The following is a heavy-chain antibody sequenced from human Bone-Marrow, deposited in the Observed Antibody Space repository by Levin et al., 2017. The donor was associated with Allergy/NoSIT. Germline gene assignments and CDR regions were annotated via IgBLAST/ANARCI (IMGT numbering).Heavy chain of an antibody. D-gene: IGHD5-12*01. J-gene: IGHJ4*02. Sequence: GESLKISCTASGFTLSSYNMDWVRQTPGKGLEWLSSISPKSDFVYYVGSLRGRFTISRDNAKNSLYLEMYSLRPEDTAIYYCARLAYSAYERTGGLDLWGQGTLATVSS. V-gene: IGHV3-21*06. CDR2: ISPKSDFV. CDR1: GFTLSSYN. CDR3: ARLAYSAYERTGGLDL.